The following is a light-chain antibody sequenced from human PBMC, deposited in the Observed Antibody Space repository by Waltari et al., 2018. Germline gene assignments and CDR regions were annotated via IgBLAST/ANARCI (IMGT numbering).Light chain of an antibody. Sequence: EIVMTQSPATLSVSPGEGATLPCRASQSVTSLAWYQQTPGQAPRLLIYGASTRATGIPARFSGSGSGTEFTLTISSLQSEDLAVYYCQQYNKGLDTFGQGTKLEIK. CDR1: QSVTS. J-gene: IGKJ2*01. CDR3: QQYNKGLDT. CDR2: GAS. V-gene: IGKV3-15*01.